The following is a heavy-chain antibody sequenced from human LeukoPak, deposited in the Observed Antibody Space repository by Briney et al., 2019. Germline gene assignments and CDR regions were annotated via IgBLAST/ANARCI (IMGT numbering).Heavy chain of an antibody. Sequence: ETLSLTCTVSGGSISSSSYYWGWIRQPPGKGLEWIGSIYYSGSTYYNPSLKSRVTISVDTSKNQFSLKLSSVTAADTAVYYCARGDSSQITSRYYFDYWGQGTLVTVSS. J-gene: IGHJ4*02. CDR3: ARGDSSQITSRYYFDY. CDR1: GGSISSSSYY. CDR2: IYYSGST. D-gene: IGHD6-13*01. V-gene: IGHV4-39*07.